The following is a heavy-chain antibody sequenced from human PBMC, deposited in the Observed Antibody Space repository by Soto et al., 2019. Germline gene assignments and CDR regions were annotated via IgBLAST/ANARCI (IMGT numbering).Heavy chain of an antibody. J-gene: IGHJ4*02. Sequence: PVGSLRLSCAASGFTFSSYWMHWVRQAPGKGLVWVSHINSDGSSTSYADSVKGRFTISRDNAKNTLYLQMNSLRAEDTAVYYCARGSRRDGYRADYWGQGTLVTVSS. CDR3: ARGSRRDGYRADY. D-gene: IGHD5-12*01. CDR1: GFTFSSYW. V-gene: IGHV3-74*01. CDR2: INSDGSST.